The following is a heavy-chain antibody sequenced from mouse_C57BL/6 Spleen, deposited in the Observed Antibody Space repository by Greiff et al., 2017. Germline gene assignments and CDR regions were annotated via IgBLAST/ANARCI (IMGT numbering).Heavy chain of an antibody. CDR2: ISSGSSTI. J-gene: IGHJ4*01. Sequence: EVHLVESGGGLVKPGGSLKLSCAASGFTFSDYGMHWVRQAPEKGLEWVAYISSGSSTIYYADTVKGRFTISRDNAKNTLFLQMTSLRSEDTAMYYCARNRHYYGSTYAMDYWGQGTSVTVSS. D-gene: IGHD1-1*01. CDR3: ARNRHYYGSTYAMDY. V-gene: IGHV5-17*01. CDR1: GFTFSDYG.